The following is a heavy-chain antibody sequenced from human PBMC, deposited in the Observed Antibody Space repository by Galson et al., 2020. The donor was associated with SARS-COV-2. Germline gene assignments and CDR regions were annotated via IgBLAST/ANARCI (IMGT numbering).Heavy chain of an antibody. D-gene: IGHD3-22*01. CDR3: ARQGVNMIVLVTVPGWYFDL. J-gene: IGHJ2*01. V-gene: IGHV4-38-2*02. Sequence: SESLSLTCTVSGYSVRTTTYWGWVRPPPGRGLASVGSVCPSGTTYYNPSLKSPATISVDTPKNQFSLRLDSVTAADTALYYCARQGVNMIVLVTVPGWYFDLWGRGTLVTVSS. CDR1: GYSVRTTTY. CDR2: VCPSGTT.